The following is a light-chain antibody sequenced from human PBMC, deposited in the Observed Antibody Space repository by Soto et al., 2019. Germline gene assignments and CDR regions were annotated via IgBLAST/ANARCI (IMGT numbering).Light chain of an antibody. CDR3: ETWDSKTRV. CDR2: VEGSGNY. V-gene: IGLV4-60*02. CDR1: SGHSSNI. J-gene: IGLJ3*02. Sequence: QPVLTQSSSASASLGSSVKLTCTLDSGHSSNIIAWHQQQPGKAPRYLMKVEGSGNYHKGSAIPHRFSGSGSGADRYLAIFNLQFEDEADYYCETWDSKTRVFGGGTKLTVL.